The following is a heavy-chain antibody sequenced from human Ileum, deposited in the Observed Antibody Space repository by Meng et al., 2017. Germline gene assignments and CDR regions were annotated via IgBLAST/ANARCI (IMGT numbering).Heavy chain of an antibody. CDR2: ISSSGGSI. J-gene: IGHJ5*02. Sequence: QVQLIQSGGGVVKPGGDLRLACSASGFTFSEYFSSWIRQAPGEGLEWLSYISSSGGSIAYADAVKGRFTASRDNSKNALYLQMDSLRAEDTAVYYCARGTTYCNAVKCAYDPWGQGTLVTVSS. CDR3: ARGTTYCNAVKCAYDP. D-gene: IGHD2/OR15-2a*01. CDR1: GFTFSEYF. V-gene: IGHV3-11*01.